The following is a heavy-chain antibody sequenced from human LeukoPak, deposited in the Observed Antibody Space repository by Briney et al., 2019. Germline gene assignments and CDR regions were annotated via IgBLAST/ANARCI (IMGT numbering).Heavy chain of an antibody. V-gene: IGHV4-59*01. J-gene: IGHJ3*02. CDR1: GGSISSYY. CDR3: ARDYGGSGSNRAFDI. D-gene: IGHD3-10*01. CDR2: IYYSGST. Sequence: PSETLSLTCTVSGGSISSYYWSWIRQPPGKGLEWIGYIYYSGSTNYNPSLKSRVTISVDTSKNQFSLKLSSVTAADTAVYYCARDYGGSGSNRAFDIWGQGTMVTVSS.